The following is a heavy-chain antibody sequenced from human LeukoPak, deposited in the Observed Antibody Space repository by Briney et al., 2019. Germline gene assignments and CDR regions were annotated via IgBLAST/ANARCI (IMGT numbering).Heavy chain of an antibody. CDR1: GFTFSTYG. D-gene: IGHD6-13*01. J-gene: IGHJ4*02. Sequence: GRSLRLSCAASGFTFSTYGMHWVRQAPGKGLEWVALISYDGSNKYYADSVKGRFTISRDNSKNTLYLQMDSLRAEDTAVYYCAKLAAADYWGQGTLVIVSS. V-gene: IGHV3-30*18. CDR3: AKLAAADY. CDR2: ISYDGSNK.